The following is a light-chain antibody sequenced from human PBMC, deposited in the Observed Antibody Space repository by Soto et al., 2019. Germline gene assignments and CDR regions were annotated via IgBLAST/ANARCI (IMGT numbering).Light chain of an antibody. CDR2: DAA. Sequence: DIQMTQSPYSLSAAVGDRVTITCRASQNINTYLNWYQQKPGKAPKLLIFDAARLQSGVPSRFSGSGSRTDFTLTITSLQPEDFATYYCQQTSSAPFTFGPGTKVDIK. CDR3: QQTSSAPFT. V-gene: IGKV1-39*01. J-gene: IGKJ3*01. CDR1: QNINTY.